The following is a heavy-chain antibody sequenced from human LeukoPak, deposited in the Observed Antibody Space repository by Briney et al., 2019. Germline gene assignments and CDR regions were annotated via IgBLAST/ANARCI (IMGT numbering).Heavy chain of an antibody. J-gene: IGHJ3*02. V-gene: IGHV3-23*01. CDR1: GFTFSSYA. Sequence: PGGSLRLSCAASGFTFSSYAMSWVRQAPGKGLEWVSTISGIGGSTYYADSVKGRFTISRDNSKNTLYLQMNTLRAEDTAVYYCAKDVEWELLLNAFDIWGQGTKVAVSS. D-gene: IGHD1-26*01. CDR2: ISGIGGST. CDR3: AKDVEWELLLNAFDI.